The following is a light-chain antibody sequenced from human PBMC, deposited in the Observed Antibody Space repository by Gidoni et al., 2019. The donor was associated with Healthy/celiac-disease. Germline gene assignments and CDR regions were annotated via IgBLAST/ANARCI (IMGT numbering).Light chain of an antibody. CDR3: QQYGSSTGFT. V-gene: IGKV3-20*01. CDR2: GAS. Sequence: EIVSTQSPGTLSLSPGERATLSCSASQSVSSSYLAWYQQKPGQAPRLLIYGASSRATGIPDRFSVSGSGTDFTLTISRLEPEDFAVYYCQQYGSSTGFTFGPGTKVDIK. J-gene: IGKJ3*01. CDR1: QSVSSSY.